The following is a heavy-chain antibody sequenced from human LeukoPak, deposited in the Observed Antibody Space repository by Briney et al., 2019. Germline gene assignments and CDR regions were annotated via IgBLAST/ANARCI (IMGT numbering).Heavy chain of an antibody. D-gene: IGHD4-17*01. V-gene: IGHV3-48*01. CDR3: ARVRNLRGDY. CDR2: ISSDSSTI. J-gene: IGHJ4*02. CDR1: GFTFSSYS. Sequence: GGSLRLSCAASGFTFSSYSMNWVRQAPGKGLERVSYISSDSSTIYYADSVKGRFTISRDNAKNSLYLQMNSLRAEDTAVYYCARVRNLRGDYWGQGTLVTVSS.